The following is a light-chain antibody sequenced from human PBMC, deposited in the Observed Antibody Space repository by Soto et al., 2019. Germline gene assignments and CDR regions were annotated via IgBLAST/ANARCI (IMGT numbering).Light chain of an antibody. CDR2: DNN. V-gene: IGLV1-51*01. Sequence: QSALTQPASVSGSPGQSITISCTGTSTDVGHYNYVSWYQQRPGRAPNLLIYDNNKRPSGIPDRFSGSKSGTSATLGITGLQTGDEADYYCGTWDSSLSANYVFGTGTKLTVL. J-gene: IGLJ1*01. CDR1: STDVGHYNY. CDR3: GTWDSSLSANYV.